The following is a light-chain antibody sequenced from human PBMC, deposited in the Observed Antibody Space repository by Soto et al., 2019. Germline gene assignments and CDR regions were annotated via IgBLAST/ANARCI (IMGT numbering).Light chain of an antibody. Sequence: DIQMTLSPSTLSASVGDRVTITCRASQSISSWLAWYQQKPGKAPKLLIYDASSLESGVPSRFSGSGSGTEFTLTISSLQPDDFATYYCQQYNSYPATFGQGTKLEIK. V-gene: IGKV1-5*01. J-gene: IGKJ2*01. CDR1: QSISSW. CDR2: DAS. CDR3: QQYNSYPAT.